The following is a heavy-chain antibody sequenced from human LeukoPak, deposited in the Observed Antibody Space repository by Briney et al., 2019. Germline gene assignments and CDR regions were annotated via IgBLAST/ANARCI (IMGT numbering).Heavy chain of an antibody. D-gene: IGHD2-8*01. CDR2: IKRDGSGA. J-gene: IGHJ6*01. Sequence: GGSLRLSCAASGFTFSFNSMHWVRQGPGKGLVWVSRIKRDGSGATYADSVKGRVTISRDNAKNTLYLQMNSLRAEDTAVYYCARSNGFGMDVWGQGTTVTVSS. CDR1: GFTFSFNS. CDR3: ARSNGFGMDV. V-gene: IGHV3-74*01.